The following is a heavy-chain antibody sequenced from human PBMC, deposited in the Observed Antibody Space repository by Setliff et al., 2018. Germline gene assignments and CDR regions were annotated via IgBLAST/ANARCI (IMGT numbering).Heavy chain of an antibody. CDR2: VYYSGYT. Sequence: SETLSLTCNVSGGSVSSTSHYWGWIRQPPGKGMEWIGSVYYSGYTYYNPSLQSRVTISVDTSKNQFSLRLSSVTAADTAVYYCARERTIFGILVISGWFDPWGQGTVVTVSS. CDR1: GGSVSSTSHY. J-gene: IGHJ5*02. CDR3: ARERTIFGILVISGWFDP. V-gene: IGHV4-39*07. D-gene: IGHD3-3*01.